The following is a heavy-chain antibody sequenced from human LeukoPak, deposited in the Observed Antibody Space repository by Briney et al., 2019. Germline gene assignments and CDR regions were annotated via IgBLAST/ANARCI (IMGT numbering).Heavy chain of an antibody. CDR1: GFTFSDYW. J-gene: IGHJ4*02. V-gene: IGHV3-74*01. D-gene: IGHD1-26*01. CDR3: ASEARVGGALQY. Sequence: GGSLRLSCAASGFTFSDYWMHWVRQAPGKGLVWVSRINTDGTFIRHADSVQVRFTISRDAAKNTLFLQMNSLRAEDTAVYYCASEARVGGALQYWGQGVLVTVSA. CDR2: INTDGTFI.